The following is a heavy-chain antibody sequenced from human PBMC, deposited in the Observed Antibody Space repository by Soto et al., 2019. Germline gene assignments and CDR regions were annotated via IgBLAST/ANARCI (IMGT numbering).Heavy chain of an antibody. CDR2: ISADGRDL. CDR3: AQSVPDPACRGGGCHRTFDY. Sequence: QVQLVESGGGVVQPGGSVRLSCTASGLTLGAYVMHWVRQAQGKGPEWVAAISADGRDLFYAASVEGRFTISRENSKNTLFLQMNSLTSEDTSVYSCAQSVPDPACRGGGCHRTFDYWGQGTLVTVSS. J-gene: IGHJ4*02. D-gene: IGHD2-15*01. V-gene: IGHV3-30*03. CDR1: GLTLGAYV.